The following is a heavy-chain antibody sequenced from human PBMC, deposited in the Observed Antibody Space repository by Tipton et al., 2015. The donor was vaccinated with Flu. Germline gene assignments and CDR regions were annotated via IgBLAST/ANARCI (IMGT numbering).Heavy chain of an antibody. CDR3: ARGRYCSTTGCSYFDW. CDR1: GFIFSTYW. Sequence: SLRLSCAVSGFIFSTYWMTWVRQAPGKGLEWVAKVKQDGSEKYYVDSVKGRFTISRDNAEKSLYLQMNSLRVEDTAVYYCARGRYCSTTGCSYFDWWGQGTLVTVSS. CDR2: VKQDGSEK. V-gene: IGHV3-7*01. D-gene: IGHD2-2*01. J-gene: IGHJ4*02.